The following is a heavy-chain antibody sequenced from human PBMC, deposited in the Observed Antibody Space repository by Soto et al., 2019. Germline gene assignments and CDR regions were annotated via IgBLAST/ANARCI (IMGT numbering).Heavy chain of an antibody. CDR2: IHPSGST. CDR1: AESLSDYY. V-gene: IGHV4-34*01. J-gene: IGHJ5*02. D-gene: IGHD1-26*01. CDR3: GRRKGEWKVGRA. Sequence: SAALSLTCAVYAESLSDYYYSWTRLPPGKGLEWIGEIHPSGSTYYNPSLKTRVTLSLGTSKKLFSLDLISVTAADTAIYYCGRRKGEWKVGRAWGQGTLVTVCS.